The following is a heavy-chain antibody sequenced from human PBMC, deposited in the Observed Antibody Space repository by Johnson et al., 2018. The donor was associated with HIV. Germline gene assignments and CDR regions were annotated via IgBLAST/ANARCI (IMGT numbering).Heavy chain of an antibody. V-gene: IGHV3-7*01. CDR2: IKQEGSEK. CDR3: ARVQSLQWELLDGDAFDI. D-gene: IGHD1-26*01. CDR1: GFTFSSYW. Sequence: VQLVESGGGLVQPGGSLRLSCAASGFTFSSYWMSWVRQAPGKGLEWVANIKQEGSEKYSVDSVTGRFTISRDNAKNSLYLQMNSLRAEDTAVYYCARVQSLQWELLDGDAFDIWGQGTMVTVSS. J-gene: IGHJ3*02.